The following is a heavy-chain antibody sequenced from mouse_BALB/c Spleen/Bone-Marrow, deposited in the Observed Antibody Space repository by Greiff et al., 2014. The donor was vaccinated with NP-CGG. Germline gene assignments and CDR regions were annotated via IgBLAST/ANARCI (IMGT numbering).Heavy chain of an antibody. CDR1: GYTFTDYF. J-gene: IGHJ3*01. CDR3: ARSGGYYVRFAY. D-gene: IGHD2-3*01. V-gene: IGHV1-84*02. Sequence: QVQLQPSGPVLVKPGASVKISCKASGYTFTDYFINWVEQKPGQGLEWIGWIYPGSGNTKYNEKFKGKATLTVDTSSSTAYMQLSSLTSEDTAVYFCARSGGYYVRFAYWGQGTLVTVSA. CDR2: IYPGSGNT.